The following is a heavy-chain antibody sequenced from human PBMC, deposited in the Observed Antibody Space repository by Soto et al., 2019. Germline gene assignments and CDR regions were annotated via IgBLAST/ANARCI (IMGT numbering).Heavy chain of an antibody. D-gene: IGHD3-3*01. CDR1: GYTFTSYG. Sequence: QVQLVQSGAEVKKPGASVKVSCKASGYTFTSYGISWVRQAPGQGLEWMGWISAYNGNTNYAQKLQGRVTMTTDTSTSTAYMELRSLRSDETAVYYCARVEYDFWSGYSNWFDPWGQGTLVTVSS. V-gene: IGHV1-18*01. CDR3: ARVEYDFWSGYSNWFDP. CDR2: ISAYNGNT. J-gene: IGHJ5*02.